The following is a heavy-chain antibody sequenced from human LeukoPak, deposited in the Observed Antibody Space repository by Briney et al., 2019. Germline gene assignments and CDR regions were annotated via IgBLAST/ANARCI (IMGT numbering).Heavy chain of an antibody. CDR3: ARVPPITWELGVFSNDAFDI. CDR1: GYTFTIYD. J-gene: IGHJ3*02. CDR2: MNPNSGNT. Sequence: ASVKVSCKASGYTFTIYDFNWVRQAAGQGLEWMGWMNPNSGNTGYAQKFQGRVTMTRNTSISTAYMELSSLRSEDTAVYYCARVPPITWELGVFSNDAFDIWGQGTMVTVSS. V-gene: IGHV1-8*01. D-gene: IGHD1-26*01.